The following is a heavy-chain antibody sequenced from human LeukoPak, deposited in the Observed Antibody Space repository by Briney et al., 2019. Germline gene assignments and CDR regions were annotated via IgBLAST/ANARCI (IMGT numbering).Heavy chain of an antibody. CDR3: AKKGGGAHCSSTSCYGSWFDP. CDR2: ISWNSGSI. CDR1: GFTFDDYA. D-gene: IGHD2-2*01. Sequence: GGSLRLSCAASGFTFDDYAMHWVRQAPGKGLEWVSGISWNSGSIGYADSVKGRFTISRDNSKNTLYLQMNSLRAEDTAVYYCAKKGGGAHCSSTSCYGSWFDPWGQGTLVTVSS. J-gene: IGHJ5*02. V-gene: IGHV3-9*01.